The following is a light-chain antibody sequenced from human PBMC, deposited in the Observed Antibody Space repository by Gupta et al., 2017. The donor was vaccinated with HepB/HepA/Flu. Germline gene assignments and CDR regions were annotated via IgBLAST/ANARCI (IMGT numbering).Light chain of an antibody. Sequence: DIQLTQSPSFLSASVGDRVTITCRASQDINSYLIWYQQKPGKAPNLLIYTASTLQGGVPSRFSGSGSGTEFTLTIRSLQPEDFATYYCQQFNSYPITFGQGTRLDIK. CDR1: QDINSY. J-gene: IGKJ5*01. CDR3: QQFNSYPIT. V-gene: IGKV1-9*01. CDR2: TAS.